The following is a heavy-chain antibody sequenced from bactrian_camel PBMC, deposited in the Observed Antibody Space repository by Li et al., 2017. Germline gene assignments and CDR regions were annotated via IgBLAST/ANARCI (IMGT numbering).Heavy chain of an antibody. CDR1: SNS. V-gene: IGHV3S54*01. CDR3: AADSKYSLGSLCYGELRSTSYSY. CDR2: IYTDGDYT. Sequence: HVQLVESGGGSVQAGGSLTLTCAASSNSVGWFRQAPGEKREGVACIYTDGDYTYYADSVKGRFTISQNTAKNTVFLQMNSLKPEDTAMYYCAADSKYSLGSLCYGELRSTSYSYWGQGTQVTVS. D-gene: IGHD3*01. J-gene: IGHJ4*01.